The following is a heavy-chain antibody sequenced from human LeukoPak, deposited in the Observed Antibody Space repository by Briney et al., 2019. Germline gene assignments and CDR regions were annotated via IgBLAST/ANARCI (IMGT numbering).Heavy chain of an antibody. V-gene: IGHV3-66*01. D-gene: IGHD3-10*01. CDR3: ARDPRLPTSGLYGMDV. Sequence: GGSLRLSCAASGFTVSSNYMSWVRQAPGKGLEWFSVIYSGGSTYYADSVKGRFTISRDNSKNTLYLQMNSLRAEDTAVYYCARDPRLPTSGLYGMDVWGQGTTVTVSS. J-gene: IGHJ6*02. CDR1: GFTVSSNY. CDR2: IYSGGST.